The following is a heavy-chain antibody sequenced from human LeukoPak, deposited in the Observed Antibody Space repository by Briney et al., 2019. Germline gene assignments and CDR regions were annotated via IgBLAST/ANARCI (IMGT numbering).Heavy chain of an antibody. CDR2: ISAYNGNT. CDR3: ARETIAVAGTYYYYGMDV. Sequence: ASVKVSCKASGYTFTSYGISWVRQATGQGLEWMGWISAYNGNTNYAQKLQGRVTMTTDTSTSTAYMELRSLRSDDTAVYYCARETIAVAGTYYYYGMDVWGQGTTVTVSS. D-gene: IGHD6-19*01. J-gene: IGHJ6*02. CDR1: GYTFTSYG. V-gene: IGHV1-18*01.